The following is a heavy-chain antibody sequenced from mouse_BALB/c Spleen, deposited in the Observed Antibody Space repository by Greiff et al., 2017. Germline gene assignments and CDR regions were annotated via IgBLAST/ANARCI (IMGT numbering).Heavy chain of an antibody. CDR2: IDPSDSYT. J-gene: IGHJ3*01. V-gene: IGHV1-69*02. CDR1: GYTFTSYW. Sequence: QVQLQQPGAELVKPGASVKLSCKASGYTFTSYWMHWVKQRPGQGLEWIGEIDPSDSYTNYNQKFKGKATLTVDKSSSTAYMQLSSLTSEDSAVYYCARGTARATSWFAYWGQGTLVTVSA. D-gene: IGHD3-2*01. CDR3: ARGTARATSWFAY.